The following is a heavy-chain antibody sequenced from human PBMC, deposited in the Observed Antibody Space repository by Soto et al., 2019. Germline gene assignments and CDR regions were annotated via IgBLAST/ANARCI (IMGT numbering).Heavy chain of an antibody. V-gene: IGHV4-31*03. CDR3: ARDRGEAIDY. J-gene: IGHJ4*02. D-gene: IGHD3-10*01. CDR1: GGSISSGGYY. Sequence: SETLSLTCTVSGGSISSGGYYWSWIRQHPGKGLEWIGYIYYSGSTYYNPSLKSRVTISVDTSKNQFSLKLSSVTAADTAVYYCARDRGEAIDYWGQGTLVTVSS. CDR2: IYYSGST.